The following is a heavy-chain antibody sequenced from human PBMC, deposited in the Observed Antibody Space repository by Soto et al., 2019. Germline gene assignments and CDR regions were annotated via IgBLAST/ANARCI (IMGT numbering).Heavy chain of an antibody. CDR1: GDTITRFS. Sequence: SETLSLTCTVPGDTITRFSWNWILQSAGNGLEWIGRISTTGNTHYNPSLESRVTTSLDTSKNQFSLKLTSVTAADTAVYYCEGESGENWSYEAYWGQGTLVTVSS. V-gene: IGHV4-4*07. D-gene: IGHD1-7*01. CDR3: EGESGENWSYEAY. CDR2: ISTTGNT. J-gene: IGHJ4*02.